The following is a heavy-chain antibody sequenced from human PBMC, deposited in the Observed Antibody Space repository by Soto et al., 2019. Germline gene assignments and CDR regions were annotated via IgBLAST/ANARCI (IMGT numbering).Heavy chain of an antibody. CDR3: ARDGYGYSNGGAAFDI. V-gene: IGHV4-31*03. CDR2: IYYSGST. Sequence: SETLSLTCTVSGGSISSGGYYWSWIRQHPGKGLEWIGYIYYSGSTYYNPSLKSRVTISVDTSKNQFSLKLSSVTAADTAVYYCARDGYGYSNGGAAFDIWGQGTMVTVSS. D-gene: IGHD2-2*03. J-gene: IGHJ3*02. CDR1: GGSISSGGYY.